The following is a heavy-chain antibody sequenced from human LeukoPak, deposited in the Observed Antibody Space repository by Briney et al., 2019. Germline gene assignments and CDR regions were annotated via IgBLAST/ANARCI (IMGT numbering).Heavy chain of an antibody. CDR2: ISSSSSYI. CDR1: GFTFSSYS. J-gene: IGHJ4*02. Sequence: GGSLRLSCAACGFTFSSYSMNWVRQAPGKGLEWVSSISSSSSYIYYADSVKGRFTISRDNAKNSLYLQMNSLRAEDTAVYYCARDLVDYGSNSDYWGQGTLVTASS. CDR3: ARDLVDYGSNSDY. D-gene: IGHD4-23*01. V-gene: IGHV3-21*01.